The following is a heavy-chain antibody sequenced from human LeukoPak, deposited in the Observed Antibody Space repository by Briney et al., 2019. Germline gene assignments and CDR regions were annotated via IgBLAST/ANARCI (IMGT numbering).Heavy chain of an antibody. J-gene: IGHJ3*02. D-gene: IGHD2-2*01. V-gene: IGHV3-64*01. CDR1: GFTFSSYA. Sequence: GGSLRLSCAASGFTFSSYAMHWVRQAPGKGLEYVSAISSDGGSTYYANSVKGRFTTSRDNSKNRLYLQMGSLRAEDMAVYYCARSVVPAAIPDAFDIWGQGTMVTVSS. CDR3: ARSVVPAAIPDAFDI. CDR2: ISSDGGST.